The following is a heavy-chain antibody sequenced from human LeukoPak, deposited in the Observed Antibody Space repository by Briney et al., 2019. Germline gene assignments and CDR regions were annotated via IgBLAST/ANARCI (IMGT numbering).Heavy chain of an antibody. Sequence: PGGSLRLSRAASGFTFSSFQMTWVRQAPGKGLEWVAVISYDGSNKYYADSVKGRFTISRDNSKNTLYLQMHSLRAEDTAVYYCARPLSPTDSMVINPWGQGTLVTVSS. CDR3: ARPLSPTDSMVINP. CDR2: ISYDGSNK. CDR1: GFTFSSFQ. V-gene: IGHV3-30*01. D-gene: IGHD5-18*01. J-gene: IGHJ5*02.